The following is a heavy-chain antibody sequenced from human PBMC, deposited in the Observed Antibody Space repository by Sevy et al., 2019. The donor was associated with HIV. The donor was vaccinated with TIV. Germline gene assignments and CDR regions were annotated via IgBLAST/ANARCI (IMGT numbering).Heavy chain of an antibody. Sequence: RLSCAASGFTFSNYAMSWVRQAPGKGLEWVSGISDSAYNTYYADSVKGRFTISRDNSKNSLYLQMNSLRAEDTAVYYCARGVDYGDEGYWGQGTLVTVSS. CDR1: GFTFSNYA. CDR2: ISDSAYNT. D-gene: IGHD4-17*01. J-gene: IGHJ4*02. V-gene: IGHV3-23*01. CDR3: ARGVDYGDEGY.